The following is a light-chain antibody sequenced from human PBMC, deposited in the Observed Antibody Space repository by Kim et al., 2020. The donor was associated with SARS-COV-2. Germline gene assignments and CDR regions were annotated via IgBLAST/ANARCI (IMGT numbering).Light chain of an antibody. CDR1: SSNIGNNY. CDR2: DDN. Sequence: QEGTISCSGSSSNIGNNYVSWYQQLPGTAPNLLIYDDNQRPSGIPDRFSGSTSGTSATLGITGLQTGDEADYYCGTWDDSLSSVVFGGGTQLTVL. V-gene: IGLV1-51*01. CDR3: GTWDDSLSSVV. J-gene: IGLJ2*01.